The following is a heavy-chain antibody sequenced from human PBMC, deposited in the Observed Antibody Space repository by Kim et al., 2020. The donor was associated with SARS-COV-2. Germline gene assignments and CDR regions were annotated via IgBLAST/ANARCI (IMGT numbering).Heavy chain of an antibody. CDR2: INPNSGGT. CDR3: ARAGSGYDLGRGYYYYYGMDV. J-gene: IGHJ6*02. Sequence: ASVKVSCKASGYTFTGYYMHWVRQAPGQGLEWMGWINPNSGGTNYAQKFQGRVTMTRDTSISTAYMELSRLRSDDTAMYYCARAGSGYDLGRGYYYYYGMDVWGQGTTVTVSS. D-gene: IGHD5-12*01. V-gene: IGHV1-2*02. CDR1: GYTFTGYY.